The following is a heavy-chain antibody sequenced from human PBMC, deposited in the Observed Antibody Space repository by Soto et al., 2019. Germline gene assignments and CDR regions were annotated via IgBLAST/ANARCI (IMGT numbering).Heavy chain of an antibody. CDR1: GGSIRNGDYY. Sequence: SETLSLTCTVSGGSIRNGDYYWGWIRQPPGKGLEWIGYVYYSGTTYSHPSLNSRVSISVDTSENQFSLRLTTVTAADTAVYYCVTVNLVGAAYYFDYWGPGTLVTVSS. V-gene: IGHV4-30-4*01. CDR2: VYYSGTT. D-gene: IGHD1-26*01. J-gene: IGHJ4*02. CDR3: VTVNLVGAAYYFDY.